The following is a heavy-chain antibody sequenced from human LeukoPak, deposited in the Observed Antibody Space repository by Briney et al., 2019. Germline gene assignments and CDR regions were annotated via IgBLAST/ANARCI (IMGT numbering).Heavy chain of an antibody. J-gene: IGHJ4*02. D-gene: IGHD3-10*01. V-gene: IGHV3-23*01. CDR3: AQDNYYGSGNYYLLFDY. CDR2: IGGVGGGST. CDR1: GFTFSSYA. Sequence: GGSLRLSCAASGFTFSSYAMSWVRQAPGKGLEGVSAIGGVGGGSTYYADSVKGRFTISRDNSKNPLYLQMNSLRAEDTAVYYCAQDNYYGSGNYYLLFDYWGQGTLVTVSS.